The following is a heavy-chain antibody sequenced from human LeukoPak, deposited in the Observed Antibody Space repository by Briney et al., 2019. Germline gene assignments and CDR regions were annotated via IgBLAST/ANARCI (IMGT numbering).Heavy chain of an antibody. D-gene: IGHD1-14*01. CDR3: AAAYKCDY. J-gene: IGHJ4*02. CDR1: GSPFPTHW. Sequence: GEPLKTSSKGSGSPFPTHWTGWGRQLPGKGQAWIAIIYTGDSDIRYDPSFQGQVTIADDTSISAAYLQWNSLKASETDIYYSAAAYKCDYWGQGTLVTVSS. CDR2: IYTGDSDI. V-gene: IGHV5-51*01.